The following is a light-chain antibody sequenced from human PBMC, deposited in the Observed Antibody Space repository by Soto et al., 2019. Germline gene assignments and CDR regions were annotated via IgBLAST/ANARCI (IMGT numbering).Light chain of an antibody. Sequence: EIVLTQSPGTLSLSPGERATLSCRASQSVSSSYLAWYQQKPGQAPRLLIFGASSRATGIPDRFSGSGSGTDFTLTISRLEPEDSAVYYCQQYGSSPPYPFGQGTKLEIK. CDR1: QSVSSSY. V-gene: IGKV3-20*01. CDR3: QQYGSSPPYP. J-gene: IGKJ2*01. CDR2: GAS.